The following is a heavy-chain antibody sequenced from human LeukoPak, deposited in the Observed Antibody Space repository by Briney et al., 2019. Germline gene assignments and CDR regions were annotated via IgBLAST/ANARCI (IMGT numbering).Heavy chain of an antibody. CDR3: ARYATVAAHRDFDY. Sequence: PGGSLRLSCAASGFTFSSYSMNWVRQAPGKGLEWVSCISSSSSTTYYADSVKGRFTISRDNAKNSLYLQMNSLRAEDTAVYYCARYATVAAHRDFDYWGQGTLVTVSS. V-gene: IGHV3-48*01. CDR1: GFTFSSYS. J-gene: IGHJ4*02. CDR2: ISSSSSTT. D-gene: IGHD6-19*01.